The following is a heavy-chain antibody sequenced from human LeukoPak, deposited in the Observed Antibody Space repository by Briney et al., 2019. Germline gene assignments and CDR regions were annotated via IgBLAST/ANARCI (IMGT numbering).Heavy chain of an antibody. CDR2: ISISGDTT. J-gene: IGHJ4*02. D-gene: IGHD1-26*01. Sequence: GGSLRLSCGASGFTFSSHAMTWVRQAPGKGLEWVSAISISGDTTYYADAVKGRFTISRDNSKNTLYLQMNSLRAEDTAVYYCAKENPVGGTNYFDYWGQGTLVTVAS. V-gene: IGHV3-23*01. CDR1: GFTFSSHA. CDR3: AKENPVGGTNYFDY.